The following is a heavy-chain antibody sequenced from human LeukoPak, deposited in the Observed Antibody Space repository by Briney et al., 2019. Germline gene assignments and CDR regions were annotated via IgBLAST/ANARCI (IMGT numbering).Heavy chain of an antibody. CDR3: WYYYGSSGYQGFDY. CDR2: ISSSSSYI. D-gene: IGHD3-22*01. J-gene: IGHJ4*02. V-gene: IGHV3-21*01. Sequence: GGSLRLSCAASGFTFSSYSMNWVRQAPGKGLEWVSSISSSSSYIYYADSVKGRFTISRDNAKNSLYLQMNSLRAEDTAVYYCWYYYGSSGYQGFDYWGQGTLVTVSS. CDR1: GFTFSSYS.